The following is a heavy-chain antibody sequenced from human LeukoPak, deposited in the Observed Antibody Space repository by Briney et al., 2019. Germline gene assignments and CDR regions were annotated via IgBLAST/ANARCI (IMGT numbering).Heavy chain of an antibody. Sequence: SETLSLTCTASGGSISSGDYYWSWIRQPPGKGLEWIGYIYYSGSTYYNPSLKSRVTISVDTSKNQFSLKLSSVTAADTAVYYCARQYLPYYDFWSGYYPAWFDPWGQGTLVTVSS. D-gene: IGHD3-3*01. CDR3: ARQYLPYYDFWSGYYPAWFDP. CDR2: IYYSGST. V-gene: IGHV4-30-4*01. CDR1: GGSISSGDYY. J-gene: IGHJ5*02.